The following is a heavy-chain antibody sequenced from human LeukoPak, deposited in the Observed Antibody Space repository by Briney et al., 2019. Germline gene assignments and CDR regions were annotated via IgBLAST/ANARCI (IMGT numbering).Heavy chain of an antibody. CDR1: GGSISSGGYY. J-gene: IGHJ3*02. Sequence: SETLSLTCTVSGGSISSGGYYWSWIRQHPGKGLEWIGYIYYSGSTYYNPSLKSRVTISVDTSKNQFSLKPSSVTAADTDVYYCARDYYDSSGSHDAFDIWGQGTMVTVSS. D-gene: IGHD3-22*01. CDR2: IYYSGST. CDR3: ARDYYDSSGSHDAFDI. V-gene: IGHV4-31*03.